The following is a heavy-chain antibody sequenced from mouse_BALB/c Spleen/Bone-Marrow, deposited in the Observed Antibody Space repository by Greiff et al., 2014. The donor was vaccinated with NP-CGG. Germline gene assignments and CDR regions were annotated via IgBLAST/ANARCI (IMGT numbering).Heavy chain of an antibody. V-gene: IGHV2-6-2*01. CDR2: IWSDGTT. Sequence: VHLVESGPDLVAPSQSLSITCTVSGFSLTLYGVHWVRQSPGKGLEWLVVIWSDGTTTYNSALKSRLSISKDNSKSQVFLKLNSLQTDDTAMYYCARHERGYPDAIDYRGQGTSVTVSS. J-gene: IGHJ4*01. CDR3: ARHERGYPDAIDY. CDR1: GFSLTLYG. D-gene: IGHD2-2*01.